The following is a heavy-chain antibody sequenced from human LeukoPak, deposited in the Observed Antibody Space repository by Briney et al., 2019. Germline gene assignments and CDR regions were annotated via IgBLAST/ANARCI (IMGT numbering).Heavy chain of an antibody. CDR2: MNPNSGNT. Sequence: ASVKVSCKASGYTFTSYDINWVRQATGQGLEWMGWMNPNSGNTGYAQKFQGRVTMTRNTSISTAYMELSSLRSEDTAVYYCARRGHPEVAFDIWGQGTMVTVSS. V-gene: IGHV1-8*01. J-gene: IGHJ3*02. D-gene: IGHD1-14*01. CDR1: GYTFTSYD. CDR3: ARRGHPEVAFDI.